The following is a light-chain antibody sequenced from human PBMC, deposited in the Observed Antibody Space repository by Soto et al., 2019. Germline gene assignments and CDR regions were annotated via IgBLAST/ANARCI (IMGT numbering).Light chain of an antibody. V-gene: IGKV4-1*01. CDR1: QNILYGSNNRNS. J-gene: IGKJ2*01. Sequence: DIVMTQSPDSLAVSLGERATINCKSSQNILYGSNNRNSLAWFQQKPGQPPKLLIYWASTRESGVPDRFSGSGSGTDFTLTISSLQPEDVALYYCQQYFSPPPPFGQGTKLEI. CDR3: QQYFSPPPP. CDR2: WAS.